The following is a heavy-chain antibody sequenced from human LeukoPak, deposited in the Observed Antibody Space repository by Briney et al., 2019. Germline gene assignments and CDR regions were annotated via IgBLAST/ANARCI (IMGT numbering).Heavy chain of an antibody. J-gene: IGHJ4*02. V-gene: IGHV3-23*01. CDR2: MSGGGGST. Sequence: PGGSLRLSCVVSGFTFSNYAMSWVRQAPGKGLVWVSAMSGGGGSTNYADSVKGRFTISRDNFKNTLYLQMNSLRAEDTAVYYCAKDRGVIFDSYFDYWGQGTLVTVSS. D-gene: IGHD3/OR15-3a*01. CDR3: AKDRGVIFDSYFDY. CDR1: GFTFSNYA.